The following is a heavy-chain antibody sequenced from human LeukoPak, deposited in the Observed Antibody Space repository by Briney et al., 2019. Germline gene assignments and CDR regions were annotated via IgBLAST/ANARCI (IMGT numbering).Heavy chain of an antibody. CDR3: ARGGTISSYYFDY. V-gene: IGHV3-74*01. CDR1: GLTFSTYW. Sequence: GGSLRLSCAASGLTFSTYWMHWVRQAPGKGLVWVSRINSDGSSTSYADSVKGRFTISRDNAKNTLYLQMNSLRAEDTAVYHCARGGTISSYYFDYWGQGTLVTVSS. J-gene: IGHJ4*02. D-gene: IGHD6-6*01. CDR2: INSDGSST.